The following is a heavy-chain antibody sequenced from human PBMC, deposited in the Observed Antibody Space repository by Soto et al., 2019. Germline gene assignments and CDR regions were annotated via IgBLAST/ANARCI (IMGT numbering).Heavy chain of an antibody. CDR3: ARVNDFWRGRTFDY. CDR2: IYYSGST. D-gene: IGHD3-3*01. J-gene: IGHJ4*02. V-gene: IGHV4-61*01. CDR1: GGSVSSGSYY. Sequence: PSETLSLTCTVSGGSVSSGSYYWSWIRQPPGKGLEWIGYIYYSGSTNYNPSLKSRVTISVDTSKNQFSLKLSSVAAADTVVYYCARVNDFWRGRTFDYWGQGTLVTVSS.